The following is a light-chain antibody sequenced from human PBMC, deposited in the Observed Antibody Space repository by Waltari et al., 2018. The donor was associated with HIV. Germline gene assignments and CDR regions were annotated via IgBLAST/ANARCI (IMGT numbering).Light chain of an antibody. J-gene: IGLJ3*02. Sequence: QSVLTQPPSASGTPGQRVPISCSGSSSNIGSNYVYWYQQLPGTAPKLLIYRNNQRPSGVPDRFSGSKSGTSASLAISGLRSEDEAAYYCAAWDGSLSGRVFGGGTKLTVL. CDR3: AAWDGSLSGRV. V-gene: IGLV1-47*01. CDR1: SSNIGSNY. CDR2: RNN.